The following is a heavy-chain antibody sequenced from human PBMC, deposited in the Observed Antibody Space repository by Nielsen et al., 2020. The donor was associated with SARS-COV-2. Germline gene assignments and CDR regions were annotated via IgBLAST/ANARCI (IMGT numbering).Heavy chain of an antibody. CDR2: ISYDGSNK. V-gene: IGHV3-30-3*01. D-gene: IGHD3-22*01. CDR1: GFTFSSYA. Sequence: GESLKISCAASGFTFSSYAMHWVRQAPGKGLEWVAVISYDGSNKYYADSVKGRFTISRDNSKNTLYLQMNSLRAEDTAVYYCASDRYYYDSSGYDYWGQGTLVTVSS. J-gene: IGHJ4*02. CDR3: ASDRYYYDSSGYDY.